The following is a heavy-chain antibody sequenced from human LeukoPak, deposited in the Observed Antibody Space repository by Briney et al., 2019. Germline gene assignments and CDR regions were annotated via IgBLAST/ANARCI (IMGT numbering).Heavy chain of an antibody. CDR3: ARVSPGYYGSGSYYNEFDY. J-gene: IGHJ4*02. V-gene: IGHV4-4*07. D-gene: IGHD3-10*01. Sequence: PSETLSLTCTVSGGSISSYYWSWIRQPAGKGLEWIGRIYTSGSTNYNPSLKSRVTMSVDTSKNQFSLKLSSVTAADTAVYYCARVSPGYYGSGSYYNEFDYWGQGTLVTVSS. CDR2: IYTSGST. CDR1: GGSISSYY.